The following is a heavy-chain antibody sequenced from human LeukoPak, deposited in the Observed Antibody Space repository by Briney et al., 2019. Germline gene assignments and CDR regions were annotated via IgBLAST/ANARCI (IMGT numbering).Heavy chain of an antibody. D-gene: IGHD3-10*01. CDR2: ISSDGGST. V-gene: IGHV3-64*01. Sequence: PGGSLILSCAASGFTFSNYAMHWVRQAPGKGLEYVSSISSDGGSTSYANSVKGRFTISRDNSKNTLFLQMGSLRAEDMAVYYCARESRGLADYWGQGTLLTVSS. CDR1: GFTFSNYA. CDR3: ARESRGLADY. J-gene: IGHJ4*02.